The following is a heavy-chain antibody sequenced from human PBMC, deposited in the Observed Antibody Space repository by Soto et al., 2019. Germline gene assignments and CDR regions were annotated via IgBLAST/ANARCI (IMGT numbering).Heavy chain of an antibody. J-gene: IGHJ4*02. CDR3: AKDKQGGSGRSCYDY. D-gene: IGHD2-15*01. CDR2: ISGSGGST. V-gene: IGHV3-23*01. CDR1: GFTFISYA. Sequence: GGSLRLSCAASGFTFISYAMSWVRQATGKGLEWVSVISGSGGSTYYADSVKGRFTISRDNSKNTLYVQMNSLRAEDTAVYYCAKDKQGGSGRSCYDYWGQGTLVTVSS.